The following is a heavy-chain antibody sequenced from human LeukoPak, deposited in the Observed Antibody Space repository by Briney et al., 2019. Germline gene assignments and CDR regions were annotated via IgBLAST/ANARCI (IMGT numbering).Heavy chain of an antibody. CDR3: AKLRGSGYYYYYYMDV. CDR2: IIGSGSST. CDR1: GFTFSSYG. J-gene: IGHJ6*03. V-gene: IGHV3-23*01. D-gene: IGHD3-10*01. Sequence: GGSLRLSCAASGFTFSSYGMSWVRQAPGKGLQWVSVIIGSGSSTYYADSVKGRFTISRDNSKNTLYLQMNSLRAEDTAVYYCAKLRGSGYYYYYYMDVWGKGTTVTISS.